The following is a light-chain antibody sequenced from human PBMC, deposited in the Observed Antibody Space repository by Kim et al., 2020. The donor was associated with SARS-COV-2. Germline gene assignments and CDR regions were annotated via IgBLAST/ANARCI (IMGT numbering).Light chain of an antibody. CDR3: QQGNNFPRT. CDR2: AAS. V-gene: IGKV1-12*01. CDR1: QGISSW. J-gene: IGKJ1*01. Sequence: ASLGDRVTITFRASQGISSWLAWYQQKPGKAPKLLISAASSLQSGVPSRFSGSGSGTDFTLTISSLQPEDSATYYCQQGNNFPRTFGQGTKVDIK.